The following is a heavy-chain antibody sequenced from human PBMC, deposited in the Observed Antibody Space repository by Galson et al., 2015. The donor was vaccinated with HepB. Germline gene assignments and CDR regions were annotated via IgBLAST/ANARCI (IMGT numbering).Heavy chain of an antibody. CDR1: GFRFNIYD. Sequence: SLRLSCAASGFRFNIYDMSWVRQAPGKGLEWVSGITNSGGRRYYAEPGKGRFTISRDNSENTVFLQMSSLRAEDTAIYYCAKGAYMSSYSLYGMDAWGQGTTVIVSS. D-gene: IGHD6-6*01. J-gene: IGHJ6*02. V-gene: IGHV3-23*01. CDR2: ITNSGGRR. CDR3: AKGAYMSSYSLYGMDA.